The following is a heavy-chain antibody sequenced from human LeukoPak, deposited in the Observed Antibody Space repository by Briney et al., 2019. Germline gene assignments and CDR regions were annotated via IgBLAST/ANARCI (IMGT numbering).Heavy chain of an antibody. V-gene: IGHV3-9*01. CDR3: AKDGGEWELDY. D-gene: IGHD1-26*01. CDR1: GFTFDDYA. Sequence: GGSLRLSCAASGFTFDDYAMHWVPQAPGKGLEWVSGISWNSGSIGYADSVKGRFTISRDNAKNSLYLQMNRLRAEDTALYYCAKDGGEWELDYWGQGTLVTVSS. CDR2: ISWNSGSI. J-gene: IGHJ4*02.